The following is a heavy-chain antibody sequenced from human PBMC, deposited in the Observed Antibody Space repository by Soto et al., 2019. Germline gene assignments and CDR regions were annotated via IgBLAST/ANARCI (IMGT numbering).Heavy chain of an antibody. D-gene: IGHD5-12*01. V-gene: IGHV1-69*08. CDR3: ARDRDGYNHYYYGMDV. CDR1: GGTFSSYT. CDR2: IIPILGIA. J-gene: IGHJ6*02. Sequence: QVQLVQSGAEVKKPGSSVKVSCKASGGTFSSYTISWVRQAPGQGLEWMGRIIPILGIANYAQKFQGRVTITADKSTSXAYMELSSLRSEDTAVYYCARDRDGYNHYYYGMDVWGQGTTVTVSS.